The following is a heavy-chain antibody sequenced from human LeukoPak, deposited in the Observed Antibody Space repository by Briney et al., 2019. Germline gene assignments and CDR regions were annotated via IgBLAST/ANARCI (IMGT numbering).Heavy chain of an antibody. Sequence: GASVKVSCKASGYSFTRYGFSWVRQAPGQGLEWMGRISAYNGHTNYAQNFQGRVTMTTDTSTSTAYMELRSLRSDDTAVYFCARAYSSTWYGDYWGQGTLVTVSS. J-gene: IGHJ4*02. CDR2: ISAYNGHT. D-gene: IGHD6-13*01. V-gene: IGHV1-18*01. CDR1: GYSFTRYG. CDR3: ARAYSSTWYGDY.